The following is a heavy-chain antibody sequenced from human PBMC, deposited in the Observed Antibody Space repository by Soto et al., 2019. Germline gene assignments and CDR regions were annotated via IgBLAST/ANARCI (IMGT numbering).Heavy chain of an antibody. V-gene: IGHV1-8*01. D-gene: IGHD3-10*01. J-gene: IGHJ6*02. CDR1: GYTFTSYD. CDR2: MNPNSGNT. Sequence: SVKVSCKASGYTFTSYDINWVRQATGQGLEWMGWMNPNSGNTGYAQKFQGRVTMTRNTSISTAYMELSSLRSEDTAVYYCASSVRGVIIKDYYYGMDVWGQGTTVTVSS. CDR3: ASSVRGVIIKDYYYGMDV.